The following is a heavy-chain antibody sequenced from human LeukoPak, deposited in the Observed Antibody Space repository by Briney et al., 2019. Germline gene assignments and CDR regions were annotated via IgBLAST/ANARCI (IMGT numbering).Heavy chain of an antibody. CDR3: ARDVRSGTYYDFWSGYLAY. Sequence: PGGSLRLSCAASGFTFSSYEMNWVRQAPGKGLEWVSYISSSGSTIYYADSVKGRFTISRDNAKNSLYLQMNSLRAEDTAVYYCARDVRSGTYYDFWSGYLAYWGQGTLVTVSS. CDR1: GFTFSSYE. CDR2: ISSSGSTI. J-gene: IGHJ4*02. D-gene: IGHD3-3*01. V-gene: IGHV3-48*03.